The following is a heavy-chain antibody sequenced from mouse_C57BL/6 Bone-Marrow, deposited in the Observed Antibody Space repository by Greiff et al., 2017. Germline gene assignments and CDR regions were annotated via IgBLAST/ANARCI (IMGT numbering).Heavy chain of an antibody. Sequence: VQLQQSGAELVRPGASVKLSCTASGFNIKDDYMHWVKQRPEQGLEWIGWIDPENGDTAYASKFQGKATITADTSSNTAYLQLSSLTSADTAVYYCSTEDAWFAYWGQGTLVTVSA. CDR1: GFNIKDDY. CDR2: IDPENGDT. V-gene: IGHV14-4*01. J-gene: IGHJ3*01. CDR3: STEDAWFAY.